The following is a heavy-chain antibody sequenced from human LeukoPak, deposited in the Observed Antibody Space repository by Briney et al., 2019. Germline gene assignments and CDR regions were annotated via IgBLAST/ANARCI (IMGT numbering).Heavy chain of an antibody. CDR2: INPSGGST. J-gene: IGHJ3*02. CDR1: GYTFTSYF. CDR3: ATRAQYGSGSYYFYAFDI. V-gene: IGHV1-46*01. D-gene: IGHD3-10*01. Sequence: ASVKVSCKASGYTFTSYFMHWVRQPPGQGLEWMGIINPSGGSTNYAQKVQGRVTMTRDTSTSTVYMEMSSLRSEDTAVYYCATRAQYGSGSYYFYAFDIWGQGTVVTVSS.